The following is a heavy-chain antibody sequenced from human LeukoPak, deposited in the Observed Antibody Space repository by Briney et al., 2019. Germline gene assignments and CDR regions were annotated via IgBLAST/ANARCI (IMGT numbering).Heavy chain of an antibody. CDR2: ISSSGSTI. V-gene: IGHV3-48*03. Sequence: GGSLRLSCAASGFTFSGYEMNWVRQAPGKGLEWVSYISSSGSTIYYADSVKGRFTISRDNAKNSLYLQMNSLRAEDTAVYYCARDTDYGDAFDIWGQGTMVTVSS. CDR3: ARDTDYGDAFDI. D-gene: IGHD4-17*01. CDR1: GFTFSGYE. J-gene: IGHJ3*02.